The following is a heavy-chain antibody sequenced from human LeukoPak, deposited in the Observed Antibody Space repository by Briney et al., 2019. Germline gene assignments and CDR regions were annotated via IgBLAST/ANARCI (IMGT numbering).Heavy chain of an antibody. Sequence: SETLSLTCTVSGGSISIYYWSWIRQPPGKGLEWIGYIYYSGSTNYNPSLKSRVTISVDTSKNQFSLKLSSVTAADTAVYYCARTTYYDFWSGWGAFDIWGQGTMVTVSS. J-gene: IGHJ3*02. CDR2: IYYSGST. V-gene: IGHV4-59*01. CDR3: ARTTYYDFWSGWGAFDI. CDR1: GGSISIYY. D-gene: IGHD3-3*01.